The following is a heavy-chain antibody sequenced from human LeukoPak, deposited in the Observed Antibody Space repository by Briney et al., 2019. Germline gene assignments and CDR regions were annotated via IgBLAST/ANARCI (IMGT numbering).Heavy chain of an antibody. J-gene: IGHJ1*01. D-gene: IGHD2-2*01. V-gene: IGHV4-38-2*01. CDR1: GYSISSGYY. CDR2: IYHSGST. Sequence: SETLSLTCAVSGYSISSGYYWGWIRQPPGKGLEWIGSIYHSGSTYYNPSLKSRVTISVDTSKNRFSLKLSSVTAADTAVYYCARQGIVVVPAARVQYFQHWGQGTLVTVSS. CDR3: ARQGIVVVPAARVQYFQH.